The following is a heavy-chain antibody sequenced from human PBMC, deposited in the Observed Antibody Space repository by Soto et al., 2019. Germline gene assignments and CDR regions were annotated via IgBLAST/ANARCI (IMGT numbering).Heavy chain of an antibody. CDR2: IYYSGST. Sequence: PSETLSLTCSVSGGSISSGDYYWSWIRQPPGKGLEWIGYIYYSGSTYYNPSLKSRVTISVDTSKNQFSLKLSSVTAADTAVYYCARAPLGGGYYDILTGHYPPDYWGQGTLVTVSS. V-gene: IGHV4-30-4*01. CDR1: GGSISSGDYY. J-gene: IGHJ4*02. CDR3: ARAPLGGGYYDILTGHYPPDY. D-gene: IGHD3-9*01.